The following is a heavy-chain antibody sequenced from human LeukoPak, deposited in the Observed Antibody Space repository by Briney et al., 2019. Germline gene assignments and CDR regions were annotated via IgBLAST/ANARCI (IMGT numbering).Heavy chain of an antibody. V-gene: IGHV3-11*01. Sequence: GGSLRLSCAASGFTFSDYYMSWIRQAPGKGLEWVSYISSSGSTIYYADSVKGRFTISRDNAKNTLYLQMNSLRAEDTAVYYCVLYYYGSGSYLGVFDYWGQGTLVTVSS. D-gene: IGHD3-10*01. J-gene: IGHJ4*02. CDR2: ISSSGSTI. CDR1: GFTFSDYY. CDR3: VLYYYGSGSYLGVFDY.